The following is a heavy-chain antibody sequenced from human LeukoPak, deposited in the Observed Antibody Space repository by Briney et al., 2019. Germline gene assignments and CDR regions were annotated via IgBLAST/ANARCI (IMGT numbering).Heavy chain of an antibody. Sequence: GGSLRLSCAASGFTFSNYWMSWVRQAPGKGREWVASTKQDGSVKQYVDSVKGRFAISRDNAKDSLYLQMNSLRAEDTAVYYCARDGGWIVAAGTPKWFDSWGQGSMVTVSS. V-gene: IGHV3-7*01. J-gene: IGHJ5*01. CDR1: GFTFSNYW. CDR2: TKQDGSVK. CDR3: ARDGGWIVAAGTPKWFDS. D-gene: IGHD1-1*01.